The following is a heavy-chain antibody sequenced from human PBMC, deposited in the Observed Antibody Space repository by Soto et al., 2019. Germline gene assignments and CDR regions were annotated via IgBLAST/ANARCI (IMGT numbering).Heavy chain of an antibody. CDR3: AKWAYGGKSAISRHWFFDL. CDR1: GFPFSTYA. J-gene: IGHJ2*01. Sequence: EAQLLESGGDLVQSGGSLRLSCAASGFPFSTYAMSWVRQAPGKGLEWVSVVGGGGDTTYYSDSVKGRFTISRDDSKNTLYLQMNSLRADDRALYYCAKWAYGGKSAISRHWFFDLWGRGTLVTVSS. V-gene: IGHV3-23*01. CDR2: VGGGGDTT. D-gene: IGHD4-17*01.